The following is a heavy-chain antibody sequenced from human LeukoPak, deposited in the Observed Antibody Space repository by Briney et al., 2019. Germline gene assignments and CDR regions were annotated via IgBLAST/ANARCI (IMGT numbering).Heavy chain of an antibody. Sequence: PGGSLRLSCAASGFTFSTYWMHWVRQAPGKGLVWVARINSDGSSTSYADSVKGRFTVSRDDSKNTLHLQMYRLRAEDTAMYYCVSQKWLYAFDIWGQGTTVTVSS. CDR1: GFTFSTYW. D-gene: IGHD5-12*01. CDR2: INSDGSST. V-gene: IGHV3-74*01. J-gene: IGHJ3*02. CDR3: VSQKWLYAFDI.